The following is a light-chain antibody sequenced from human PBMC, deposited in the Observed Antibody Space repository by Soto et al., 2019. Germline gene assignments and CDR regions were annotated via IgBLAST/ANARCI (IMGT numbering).Light chain of an antibody. CDR2: GNS. J-gene: IGLJ2*01. V-gene: IGLV1-40*01. CDR1: SSNIGAGYD. Sequence: QSVLTQPPSVSGAPGQRVTISCTGSSSNIGAGYDVHWYQQLPGTAPKVLIYGNSNRPSGVPDRFSGSKSGTSASLAITGLQAEDEADYYCQSYDSSLSGYVVFGGWTQLTVL. CDR3: QSYDSSLSGYVV.